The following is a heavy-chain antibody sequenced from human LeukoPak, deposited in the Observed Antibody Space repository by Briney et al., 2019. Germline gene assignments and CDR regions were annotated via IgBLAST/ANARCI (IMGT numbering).Heavy chain of an antibody. CDR2: ISYDGSNK. J-gene: IGHJ4*02. CDR1: GFTFSSYA. Sequence: GGSLRLSCAASGFTFSSYAMHWVRQAPGKGLEWVAVISYDGSNKYYADSVKGRFTISRDNSKNTLYLQMNSLRAEDTAVYYCAEPEGGYYDIRPDWGQGTLVTVSS. CDR3: AEPEGGYYDIRPD. D-gene: IGHD3-22*01. V-gene: IGHV3-30-3*01.